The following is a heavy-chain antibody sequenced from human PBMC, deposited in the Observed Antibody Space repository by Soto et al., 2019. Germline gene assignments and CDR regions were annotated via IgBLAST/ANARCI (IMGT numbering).Heavy chain of an antibody. CDR2: INSDGSST. J-gene: IGHJ3*02. CDR1: GFTFSSYW. CDR3: ARGADFVLRYFDWFDAFDI. V-gene: IGHV3-74*01. Sequence: EVQLVESGGGLVQPGGSLRLSCAASGFTFSSYWMHWVRQAPGKGLVWVSRINSDGSSTSYADSVKGRFTISRDNAKNKLYLQMNSLRAEDTAVYYCARGADFVLRYFDWFDAFDIWGQGTMVTVSS. D-gene: IGHD3-9*01.